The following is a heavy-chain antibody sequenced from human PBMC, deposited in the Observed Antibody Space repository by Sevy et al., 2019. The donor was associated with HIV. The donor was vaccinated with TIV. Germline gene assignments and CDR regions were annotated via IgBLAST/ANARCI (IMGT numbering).Heavy chain of an antibody. CDR3: ARDLPPSATTVAHFDY. CDR2: ISSRGSAT. D-gene: IGHD4-17*01. V-gene: IGHV3-48*03. CDR1: GFIFSSYE. J-gene: IGHJ4*02. Sequence: GGSLILSCAASGFIFSSYEMTWVRQAPGKGLEWVSSISSRGSATYYANTVRGRFTIFRDNAENSLYLQMSSPRVEDTAVYYCARDLPPSATTVAHFDYWGQGTLVTVSS.